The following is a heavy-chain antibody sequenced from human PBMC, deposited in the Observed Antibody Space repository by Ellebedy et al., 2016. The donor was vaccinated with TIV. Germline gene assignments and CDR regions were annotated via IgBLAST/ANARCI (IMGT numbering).Heavy chain of an antibody. CDR1: GFTFSSFW. J-gene: IGHJ4*02. CDR2: IKLDGSEK. CDR3: ARNWVQLWPPEYYFDY. V-gene: IGHV3-7*03. D-gene: IGHD5-18*01. Sequence: GESLKISCAASGFTFSSFWMSWVRQAPGKGLEWVANIKLDGSEKYYVDSVKGRFTISRDNAKNSLYLQMDSLRAEDTAVYYCARNWVQLWPPEYYFDYWGQGTLVTVSS.